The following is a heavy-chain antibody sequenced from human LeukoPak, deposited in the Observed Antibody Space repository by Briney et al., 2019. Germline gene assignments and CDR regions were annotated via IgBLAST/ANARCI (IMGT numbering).Heavy chain of an antibody. J-gene: IGHJ6*03. CDR2: INPSGGST. CDR1: GYTFTSYY. V-gene: IGHV1-46*01. D-gene: IGHD1-26*01. CDR3: ARDLRVGALPSHYYYYMDV. Sequence: ASVKVSCKASGYTFTSYYMHWVRQAPGQGLEWMGIINPSGGSTSYAQKFQGRVTMTRDMSTSTVYMELSSLRSEDTAVYYCARDLRVGALPSHYYYYMDVWGKGTTVTISS.